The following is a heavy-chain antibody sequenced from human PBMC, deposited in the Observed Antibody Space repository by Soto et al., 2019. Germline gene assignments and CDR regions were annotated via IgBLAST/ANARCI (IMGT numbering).Heavy chain of an antibody. J-gene: IGHJ4*02. D-gene: IGHD6-19*01. CDR2: ISYDGSNK. CDR1: GFTFSSYF. CDR3: AKDRSRIAVAAPFDH. V-gene: IGHV3-30*18. Sequence: GGSLRLSCAASGFTFSSYFMHWVRQAPGKGLEWVAVISYDGSNKYYADSVKGRFTISRDNSKNTLYLQMNSLRAEDTAVYYCAKDRSRIAVAAPFDHWGQGTLVTVSS.